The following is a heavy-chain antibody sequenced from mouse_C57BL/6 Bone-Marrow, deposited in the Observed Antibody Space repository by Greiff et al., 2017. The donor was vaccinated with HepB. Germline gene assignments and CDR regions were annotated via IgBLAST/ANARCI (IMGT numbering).Heavy chain of an antibody. CDR2: IDPNSGGT. CDR3: ARSGVYYDYDETWFAY. J-gene: IGHJ3*01. D-gene: IGHD2-4*01. V-gene: IGHV1-72*01. CDR1: GYTFTSYW. Sequence: QVQLQQPGAELVKPGASVKLSCKASGYTFTSYWMHWVKQRPGRGLEWIGRIDPNSGGTKYNEKFKSKATLTVDKPSSTAYMQLRSLTSEDSAVYYCARSGVYYDYDETWFAYWGQGTLVTVSA.